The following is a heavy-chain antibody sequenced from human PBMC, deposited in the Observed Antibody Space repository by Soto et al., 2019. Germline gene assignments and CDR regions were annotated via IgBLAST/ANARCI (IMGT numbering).Heavy chain of an antibody. CDR3: ASLLNDYGDYALDY. V-gene: IGHV4-59*08. CDR1: GGSISSYY. J-gene: IGHJ4*02. CDR2: IYHSGST. Sequence: SETLSLTCTVSGGSISSYYWSWIRQPPGKGLEWIGYIYHSGSTNYNPSLKSRVTISVDTSKNQFSLKLSSVTAADTAVYYCASLLNDYGDYALDYWGQGTLVTVSS. D-gene: IGHD4-17*01.